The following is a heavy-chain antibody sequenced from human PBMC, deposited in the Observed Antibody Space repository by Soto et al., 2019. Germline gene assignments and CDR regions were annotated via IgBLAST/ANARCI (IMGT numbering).Heavy chain of an antibody. CDR1: GFTFSTTW. D-gene: IGHD3-9*01. CDR2: IKSEIDGGTT. J-gene: IGHJ4*02. V-gene: IGHV3-15*01. CDR3: TTSFDVY. Sequence: GGSLRLSCAASGFTFSTTWMSWVRQAPGKGLEWVGHIKSEIDGGTTDYAAPVKGRFTISRDDSKNTLYLQMDSLKTEDTAVYYCTTSFDVYWGQGTLVTVSS.